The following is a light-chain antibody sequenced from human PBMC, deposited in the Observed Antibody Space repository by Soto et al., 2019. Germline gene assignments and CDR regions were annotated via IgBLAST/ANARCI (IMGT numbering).Light chain of an antibody. J-gene: IGLJ3*02. CDR2: GNI. V-gene: IGLV1-44*01. Sequence: QSVLTQPPSASGTPGQTVAISCSGTNCNIGSYTVNWYQQFPGTAPRLLIYGNIQRPSGVPDRFSGSKSDTSASLAISGLLSEDESDYYCAAWDDSLNAWVSGGGTKLTVL. CDR3: AAWDDSLNAWV. CDR1: NCNIGSYT.